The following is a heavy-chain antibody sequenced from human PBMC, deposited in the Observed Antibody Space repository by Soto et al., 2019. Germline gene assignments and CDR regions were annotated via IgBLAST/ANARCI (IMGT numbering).Heavy chain of an antibody. D-gene: IGHD2-2*01. CDR1: GFTFSSYW. V-gene: IGHV3-7*01. Sequence: EVQLVESGGGLVQPGGSLRLSCAASGFTFSSYWMSWVRQAPGKGLEWVANIKQDGSEKYYVDSVKGRFTISRDNAKNSLYLQMNSLRAEDTAVYYCARDIVLVPAAIFVELHYYGMDVWGQGTTVTVSS. J-gene: IGHJ6*02. CDR3: ARDIVLVPAAIFVELHYYGMDV. CDR2: IKQDGSEK.